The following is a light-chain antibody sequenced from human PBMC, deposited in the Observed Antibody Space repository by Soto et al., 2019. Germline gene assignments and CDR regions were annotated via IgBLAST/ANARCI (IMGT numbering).Light chain of an antibody. V-gene: IGLV2-14*01. CDR1: MRDVGAYNL. CDR2: EVR. CDR3: NSYTSNNTYV. Sequence: QSALTQPASVSGSAGQSITISCSGTMRDVGAYNLVSWYQQHPGTAPKLIIYEVRNRPSGISSRFSGSRSGNTASLTISGLQSEDEGDYYCNSYTSNNTYVFGTGTKVTVL. J-gene: IGLJ1*01.